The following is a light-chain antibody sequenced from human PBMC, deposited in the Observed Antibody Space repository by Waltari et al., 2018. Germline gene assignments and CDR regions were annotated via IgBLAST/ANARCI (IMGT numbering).Light chain of an antibody. CDR3: QQYGGSQGGVT. CDR1: QMVFHAC. Sequence: ETVLTQSPGTLALSPVEIATRPSRASQMVFHACLSWYQQKTGQPPRLLMYGTSTRATGIPDRFSGSGSGTDFTLTICRLWPEDFSVYDCQQYGGSQGGVTFGPGPTVDI. J-gene: IGKJ3*01. V-gene: IGKV3-20*01. CDR2: GTS.